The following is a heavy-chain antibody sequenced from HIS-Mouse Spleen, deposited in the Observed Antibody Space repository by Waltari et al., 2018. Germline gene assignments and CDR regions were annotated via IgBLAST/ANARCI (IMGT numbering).Heavy chain of an antibody. Sequence: VQPGRSLRLSCAASGFTFSSYGMHWVRQAPGKGLEWVAVISYDGSNKYCADSVKGRFTISRDNSKNTLYLQMNSLRAEDTAVYYCAKVNSGSYYFDYWGQGTLVTVSS. D-gene: IGHD1-26*01. CDR3: AKVNSGSYYFDY. CDR2: ISYDGSNK. V-gene: IGHV3-30*18. J-gene: IGHJ4*02. CDR1: GFTFSSYG.